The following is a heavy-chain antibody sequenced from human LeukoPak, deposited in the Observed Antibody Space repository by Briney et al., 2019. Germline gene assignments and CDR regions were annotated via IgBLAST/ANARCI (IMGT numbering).Heavy chain of an antibody. Sequence: GASVKVSCKASGYTFTSYGISWVRQAPGQGLEWMGWISAYNGNTNYAQKLQGRVTMTRDTSISTAYMELSRLRSDDTAVYYCAKPADSSGLDYWGQGTLVTVSS. CDR3: AKPADSSGLDY. J-gene: IGHJ4*02. CDR1: GYTFTSYG. V-gene: IGHV1-18*01. CDR2: ISAYNGNT. D-gene: IGHD3-22*01.